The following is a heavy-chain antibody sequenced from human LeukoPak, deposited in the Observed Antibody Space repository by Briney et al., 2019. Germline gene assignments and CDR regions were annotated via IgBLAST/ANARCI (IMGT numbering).Heavy chain of an antibody. CDR1: GFTFSSYS. Sequence: GGSLRLSCAASGFTFSSYSMNWVRQAPGKGLEWVSSISSSSSYIYYADSVKGRFTISRDNAKNSLYLQMNNLRADDTAVYYCARDKNPYYGTAYYDAFDVWGRGTMVTVSS. V-gene: IGHV3-21*01. J-gene: IGHJ3*01. CDR2: ISSSSSYI. CDR3: ARDKNPYYGTAYYDAFDV. D-gene: IGHD3-22*01.